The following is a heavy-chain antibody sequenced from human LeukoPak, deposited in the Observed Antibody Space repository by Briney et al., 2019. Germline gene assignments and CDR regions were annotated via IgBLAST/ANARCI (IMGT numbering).Heavy chain of an antibody. V-gene: IGHV3-30-3*01. CDR3: AKDLEGSSWYHVYYYYYGMDV. J-gene: IGHJ6*02. Sequence: PGGSLRLSCAASGFTFSSYAMHWVRQAPGKGLEWVAVISYDGSNKYYADSVKGRFTISRDNSKNTLYLQMNSLRAEDTAVYYCAKDLEGSSWYHVYYYYYGMDVWGQGTTVTVSS. CDR2: ISYDGSNK. D-gene: IGHD6-13*01. CDR1: GFTFSSYA.